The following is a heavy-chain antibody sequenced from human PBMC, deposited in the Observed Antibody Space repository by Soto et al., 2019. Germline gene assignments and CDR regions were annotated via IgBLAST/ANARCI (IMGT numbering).Heavy chain of an antibody. Sequence: SETLSLTCTASGGSISSGGYYWSWIRQHPGKGLEWIGYIYYSGSAYYNPSLKSRVTISLDTSNNQFSLKLSSVTAADTAVYYCARRFSYDSGGYYYVFDYRGQRTPVPVSS. CDR3: ARRFSYDSGGYYYVFDY. CDR2: IYYSGSA. J-gene: IGHJ4*02. V-gene: IGHV4-31*03. CDR1: GGSISSGGYY. D-gene: IGHD3-22*01.